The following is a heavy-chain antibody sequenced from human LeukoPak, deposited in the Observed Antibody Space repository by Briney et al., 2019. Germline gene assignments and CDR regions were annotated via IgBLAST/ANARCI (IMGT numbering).Heavy chain of an antibody. Sequence: SETLSLTCTVSGGSISSYFWSWIRQPPGKGLEWIGYFYYTGSTNYNPSPKSRVTISVDTSKNQFSLKLSSVTAADTAVYYCARHGGWYPYFDYWGQGSLVTVSS. D-gene: IGHD2-15*01. CDR3: ARHGGWYPYFDY. CDR2: FYYTGST. CDR1: GGSISSYF. V-gene: IGHV4-59*08. J-gene: IGHJ4*02.